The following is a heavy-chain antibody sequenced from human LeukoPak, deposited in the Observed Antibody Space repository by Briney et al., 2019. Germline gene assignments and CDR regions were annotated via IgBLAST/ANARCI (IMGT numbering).Heavy chain of an antibody. CDR3: VRDNYGVDY. Sequence: GGSLRLSCAASGFTFSTYWMQWVRQAPGKGLVWVSHINSDGSSTTSADSVKGRFTTSRDNAKNTLYLQMNSLRAEDTAVYYCVRDNYGVDYWGQGTLVTVSS. V-gene: IGHV3-74*03. J-gene: IGHJ4*02. D-gene: IGHD3-16*01. CDR2: INSDGSST. CDR1: GFTFSTYW.